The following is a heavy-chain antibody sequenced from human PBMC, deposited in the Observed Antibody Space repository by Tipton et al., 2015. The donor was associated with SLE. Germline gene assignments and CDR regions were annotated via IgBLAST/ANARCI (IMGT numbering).Heavy chain of an antibody. V-gene: IGHV4-34*01. Sequence: TLSLTCAVYGGSFSGYYWSWIRQPPGKGLEWIGEINHSGSTNYNPSLKSRVTISVDTSKNQFSLKVSSVTAADTAIYYCARSYYDFWSGSVRGYFDYWGQGTLVTVSS. CDR3: ARSYYDFWSGSVRGYFDY. D-gene: IGHD3-3*01. J-gene: IGHJ4*02. CDR1: GGSFSGYY. CDR2: INHSGST.